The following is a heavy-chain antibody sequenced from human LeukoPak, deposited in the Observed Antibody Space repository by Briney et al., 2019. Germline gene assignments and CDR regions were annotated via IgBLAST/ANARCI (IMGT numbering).Heavy chain of an antibody. CDR1: GDSISSHY. CDR3: ARGGWFLGY. Sequence: PSETLSLTCSVSGDSISSHYWTWIRQPPGKGLEWIGYIHYSGTTNYNPSLKSRITTSLATSKNQFSLKLNSVTAAAPAGYCCARGGWFLGYWGQGNLVNGS. J-gene: IGHJ4*01. V-gene: IGHV4-59*11. CDR2: IHYSGTT. D-gene: IGHD6-19*01.